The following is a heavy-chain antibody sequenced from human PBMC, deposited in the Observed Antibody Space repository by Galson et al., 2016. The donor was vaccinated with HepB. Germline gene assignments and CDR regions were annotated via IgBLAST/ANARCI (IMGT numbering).Heavy chain of an antibody. CDR1: GFTVSSSY. V-gene: IGHV3-53*01. CDR2: VYSDGST. D-gene: IGHD6-13*01. Sequence: SLRLSCAVSGFTVSSSYMSWVRQAPGKGLEWVLSVYSDGSTYYGDSVKGRFIISRDNSTNTPYLQMNNLRVEDTAVYYCARDSSNWDYYSGMDVWGQGTTVTVSS. J-gene: IGHJ6*02. CDR3: ARDSSNWDYYSGMDV.